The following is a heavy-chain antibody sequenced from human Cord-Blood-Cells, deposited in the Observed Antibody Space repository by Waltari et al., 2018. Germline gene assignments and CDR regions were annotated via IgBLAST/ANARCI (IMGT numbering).Heavy chain of an antibody. CDR2: ISSSSSYI. CDR1: GFTFSSYR. D-gene: IGHD7-27*01. J-gene: IGHJ3*02. CDR3: AFTGGSDAFDI. V-gene: IGHV3-21*01. Sequence: EWQLVESGGGLVKPGGSLRLSCAASGFTFSSYRMNWVRQAPGKGLQWVSSISSSSSYIYYADSVKGRFTISRDNAKNSLYLQMNSLRAEDTAVYYCAFTGGSDAFDIWGQGTMVTVSS.